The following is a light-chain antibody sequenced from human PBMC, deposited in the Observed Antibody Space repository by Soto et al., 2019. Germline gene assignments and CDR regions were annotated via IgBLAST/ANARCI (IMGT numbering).Light chain of an antibody. V-gene: IGKV1-5*01. CDR3: QHYNSYGT. CDR1: QSIDRW. Sequence: DIQMTPSLSTLPASVLYIVNITCRSSQSIDRWLAWYQQRPGKAPKILIYHASSLETGVPSRFSGSGSGTEFTLTISSLQPDDFATYYCQHYNSYGTFGQGTKVDIK. CDR2: HAS. J-gene: IGKJ1*01.